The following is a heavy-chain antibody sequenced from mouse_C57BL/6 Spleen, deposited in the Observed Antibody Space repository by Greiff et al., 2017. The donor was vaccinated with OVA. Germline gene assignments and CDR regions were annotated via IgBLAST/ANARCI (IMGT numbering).Heavy chain of an antibody. Sequence: VKLMESGPGLVQPSQSLSITCTVSGFSLTSYGVHWVRQSPGKGLEWLGVIWRGGSTDYTAAFMSRLSITKDNSKSQVFFKMNSLQADDTAIYYCAKLYGSSYWYFDVWGTGTTVTVSS. V-gene: IGHV2-5*01. CDR2: IWRGGST. CDR1: GFSLTSYG. D-gene: IGHD1-1*01. J-gene: IGHJ1*03. CDR3: AKLYGSSYWYFDV.